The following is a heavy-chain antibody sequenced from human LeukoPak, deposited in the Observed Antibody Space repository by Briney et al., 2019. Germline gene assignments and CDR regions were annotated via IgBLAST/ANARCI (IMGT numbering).Heavy chain of an antibody. CDR1: GGSFSGYY. Sequence: PSETLSLTCAVYGGSFSGYYWSWIRQPPGKGLEWIGEINHSGSTNYSPSLKSRVTLSVDMSKNQFSLRLNSVTAADTAVYYCARHLGTSFDSWGQGTLVTVSS. CDR3: ARHLGTSFDS. CDR2: INHSGST. D-gene: IGHD2-8*01. J-gene: IGHJ4*02. V-gene: IGHV4-34*01.